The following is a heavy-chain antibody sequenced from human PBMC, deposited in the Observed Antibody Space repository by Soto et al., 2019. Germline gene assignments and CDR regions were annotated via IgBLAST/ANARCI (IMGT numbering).Heavy chain of an antibody. V-gene: IGHV4-34*01. J-gene: IGHJ4*02. CDR2: INHSGST. CDR3: ARDQVPALFDY. CDR1: GGSFSGYY. Sequence: QVQLQQWGAGLLKPSETLSLTCAVYGGSFSGYYWTWIRQPPGTGLEWIGEINHSGSTNYNPSLKRRVTIPLDTSKNQFSVKLTSVTAAETALYYCARDQVPALFDYWGQGTLVTVSP.